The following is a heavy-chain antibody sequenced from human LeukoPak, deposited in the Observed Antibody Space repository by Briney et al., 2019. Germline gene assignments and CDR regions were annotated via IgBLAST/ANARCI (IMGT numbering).Heavy chain of an antibody. V-gene: IGHV3-7*01. Sequence: GGSLRLSCADSGFTFRGYWMKWVRQAPGQGLEWVASIKEDGREKFYVDSVRGRFTISRDDAKNSLYLQMNSLRAEDTAVYYCARDGYGDYGGYFDYWGQGTLVTVSS. CDR1: GFTFRGYW. CDR3: ARDGYGDYGGYFDY. CDR2: IKEDGREK. J-gene: IGHJ4*02. D-gene: IGHD4-17*01.